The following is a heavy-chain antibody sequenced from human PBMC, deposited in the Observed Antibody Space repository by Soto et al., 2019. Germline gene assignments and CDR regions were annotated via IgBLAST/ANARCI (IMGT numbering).Heavy chain of an antibody. V-gene: IGHV4-61*01. CDR1: GGSVSSGSYY. CDR2: IYYSGST. Sequence: SETLSLTCTVSGGSVSSGSYYWSWIRQPPGKGLEWIGYIYYSGSTNYNPSLKSRVTISVDTSKNQFSLKLSSVTAADTAVYYCARTPNPAGLIAARHFDYWGQGTLVTVSS. D-gene: IGHD6-6*01. J-gene: IGHJ4*02. CDR3: ARTPNPAGLIAARHFDY.